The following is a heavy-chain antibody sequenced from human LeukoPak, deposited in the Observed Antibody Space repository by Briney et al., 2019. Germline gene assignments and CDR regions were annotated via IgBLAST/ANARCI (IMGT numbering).Heavy chain of an antibody. CDR3: ARLSGSGWLIDY. CDR1: GGSMSSNSYY. CDR2: IAYSGPT. V-gene: IGHV4-39*01. Sequence: PSETLFLTCTVSGGSMSSNSYYWGWIRQPPGKGLEWIGSIAYSGPTYKNPSLKSRLTIIVDTSKNQFSLKLSSVTAADTAVYYCARLSGSGWLIDYWGQGTLVTVSS. D-gene: IGHD6-19*01. J-gene: IGHJ4*02.